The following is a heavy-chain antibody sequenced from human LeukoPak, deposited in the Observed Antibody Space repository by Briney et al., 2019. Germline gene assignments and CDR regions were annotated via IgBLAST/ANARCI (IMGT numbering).Heavy chain of an antibody. CDR2: IYYSGST. D-gene: IGHD6-6*01. J-gene: IGHJ4*02. CDR3: ARGGRLSSSSPLGY. Sequence: SETLSLTCTVSGGSISSYYWSWIRQPPGKGLEWIGYIYYSGSTNYNPSLKSRVTISVDTSKNQFSLKLSSVTAADTAVYYCARGGRLSSSSPLGYWGQGTLVTASS. V-gene: IGHV4-59*01. CDR1: GGSISSYY.